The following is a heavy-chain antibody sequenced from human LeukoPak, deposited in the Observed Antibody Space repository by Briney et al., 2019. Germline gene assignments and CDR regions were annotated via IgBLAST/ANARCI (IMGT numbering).Heavy chain of an antibody. CDR3: TKYLTGYYNDY. CDR2: IKSKTDGGTT. CDR1: GFTFGDYA. J-gene: IGHJ4*02. D-gene: IGHD3-9*01. Sequence: GGSLRLSCTASGFTFGDYAMSWVRQAPGKGLEWVGRIKSKTDGGTTDYAAPVKGRFTISRDDSKNTLYLQMNSLKTEDTAVYYCTKYLTGYYNDYWGQGTLVTVSS. V-gene: IGHV3-15*01.